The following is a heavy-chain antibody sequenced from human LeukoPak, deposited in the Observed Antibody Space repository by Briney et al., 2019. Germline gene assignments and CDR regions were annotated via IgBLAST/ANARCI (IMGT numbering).Heavy chain of an antibody. D-gene: IGHD3-10*01. CDR1: GYTFTSYY. CDR2: INPSGGST. Sequence: APVKVSCKASGYTFTSYYMHWVRQAPGQGLEWMGIINPSGGSTSYAQKFQGRVTMTRDTSTSTVYMELSSLRSEDTAVYYCARAQHYYGSGSDAFDIWGQGTMVTVSS. CDR3: ARAQHYYGSGSDAFDI. V-gene: IGHV1-46*03. J-gene: IGHJ3*02.